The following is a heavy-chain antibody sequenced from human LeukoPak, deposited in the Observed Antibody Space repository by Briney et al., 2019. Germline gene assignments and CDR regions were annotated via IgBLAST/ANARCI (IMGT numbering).Heavy chain of an antibody. D-gene: IGHD2-2*01. CDR2: IYTSGST. Sequence: SETLSLTCTVSGGSISSYYWSWIRQPAGKGLEWIGRIYTSGSTNYNPSLKSRVTMSVDTSKNQFSLKLSSVTAADTAAYYCARGEDIVVVPAAQNWFDPWGQGTLVTVSS. J-gene: IGHJ5*02. CDR1: GGSISSYY. CDR3: ARGEDIVVVPAAQNWFDP. V-gene: IGHV4-4*07.